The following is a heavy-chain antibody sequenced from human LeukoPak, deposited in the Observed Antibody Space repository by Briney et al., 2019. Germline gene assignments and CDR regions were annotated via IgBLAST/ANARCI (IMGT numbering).Heavy chain of an antibody. Sequence: SETLSLTCTVSGGSISSGGYYWSWIRQPPGKGLEWIGYIYHSGSTYYNPSLKSRVTISVDTSKNQFSLKLSSVTAADTAVYYCARSRRDYYDSSGYSGDWFDPWGQGTLVTVSS. V-gene: IGHV4-61*08. D-gene: IGHD3-22*01. CDR2: IYHSGST. CDR3: ARSRRDYYDSSGYSGDWFDP. J-gene: IGHJ5*02. CDR1: GGSISSGGYY.